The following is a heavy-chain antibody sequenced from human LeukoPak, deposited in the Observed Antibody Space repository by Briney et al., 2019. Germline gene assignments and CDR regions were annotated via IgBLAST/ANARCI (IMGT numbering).Heavy chain of an antibody. J-gene: IGHJ4*02. Sequence: GGSLRLSCAASGFSLSSYAIHWVRQAPGKGLEWVAIISYDGSKKYYADSVKGRFTISRDNSKNTLYLQMNSLRVEDTAVYYCARSYSYGGIHYWGQGTLVTVSS. CDR1: GFSLSSYA. D-gene: IGHD5-18*01. CDR3: ARSYSYGGIHY. CDR2: ISYDGSKK. V-gene: IGHV3-30*04.